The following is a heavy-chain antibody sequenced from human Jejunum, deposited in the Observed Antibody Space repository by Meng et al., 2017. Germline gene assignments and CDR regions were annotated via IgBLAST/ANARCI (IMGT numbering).Heavy chain of an antibody. V-gene: IGHV4-61*08. J-gene: IGHJ4*02. CDR2: AST. Sequence: VQLQEPGPGLVTPSETRSLICSVSGGSVSSAGYQWSWIRQPPGKGLEWIGYASTNYNPSLKSQVTISVDTSKNQFSLRLTSVTAADTAVYYCARDHMGSLDYWGQGILVTVSS. CDR1: GGSVSSAGYQ. D-gene: IGHD1-26*01. CDR3: ARDHMGSLDY.